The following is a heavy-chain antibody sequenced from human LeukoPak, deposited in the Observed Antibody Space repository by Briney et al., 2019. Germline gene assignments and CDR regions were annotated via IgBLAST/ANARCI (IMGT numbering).Heavy chain of an antibody. CDR2: INHSGNT. Sequence: PSETLSLTCTVSGGSISSYYWSWIRQPPGKGLEWNGEINHSGNTSYKPSLKSRVTISVDTSKNQFSLKLRSVTASDTAVYYCARHSPITSSGYREGAFDIWGQGTMVTVSS. J-gene: IGHJ3*02. CDR3: ARHSPITSSGYREGAFDI. D-gene: IGHD3-22*01. CDR1: GGSISSYY. V-gene: IGHV4-34*01.